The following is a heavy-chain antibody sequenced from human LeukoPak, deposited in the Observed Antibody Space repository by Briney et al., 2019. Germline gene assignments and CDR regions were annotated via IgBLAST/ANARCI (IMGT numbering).Heavy chain of an antibody. CDR1: GLTFSTNW. CDR3: ARSLGDD. J-gene: IGHJ4*02. CDR2: INQNGREK. D-gene: IGHD3-16*01. V-gene: IGHV3-7*01. Sequence: GGYLRLSCEVSGLTFSTNWMTWDRQAPGKGLEWVASINQNGREKYYVDSVKGRFTISRDNAKDSLYLQMNSLRDEDTAVYYCARSLGDDWGQGTLVTVSS.